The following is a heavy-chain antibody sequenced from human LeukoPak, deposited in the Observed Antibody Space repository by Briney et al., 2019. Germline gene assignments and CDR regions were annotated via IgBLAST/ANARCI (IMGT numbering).Heavy chain of an antibody. Sequence: SQTLSLTCTVSGGSISSGGYYWSWIRQPPGKGLEWIGYIYHSGSTYYNPSLKSRVTISVDRSKNQFSLKLSSVTAADTAVYYCARVGVEADNTYGMDVWGQGTTVTVSS. V-gene: IGHV4-30-2*01. CDR1: GGSISSGGYY. CDR3: ARVGVEADNTYGMDV. CDR2: IYHSGST. J-gene: IGHJ6*02. D-gene: IGHD3-16*01.